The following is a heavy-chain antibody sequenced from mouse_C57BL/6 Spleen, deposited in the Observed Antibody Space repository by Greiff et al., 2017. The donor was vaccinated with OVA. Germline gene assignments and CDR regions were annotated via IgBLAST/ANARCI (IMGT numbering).Heavy chain of an antibody. Sequence: VQLQQSGPGLVQPSQSLSITCTVSGFSLTSYGVHWVRQSPGKGLEWLGVIWSGGSTDSTAAFISRLSISKDNSKSQVFFKMNSLQADDTAIYYCARKDYDYDEGFAYWGQGTLVTVSA. CDR1: GFSLTSYG. V-gene: IGHV2-2*01. CDR2: IWSGGST. J-gene: IGHJ3*01. CDR3: ARKDYDYDEGFAY. D-gene: IGHD2-4*01.